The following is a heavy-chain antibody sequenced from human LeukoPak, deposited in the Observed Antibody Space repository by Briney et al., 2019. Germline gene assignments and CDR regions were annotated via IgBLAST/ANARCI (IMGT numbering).Heavy chain of an antibody. CDR1: GFTLSSYW. D-gene: IGHD6-19*01. V-gene: IGHV3-23*01. J-gene: IGHJ4*02. CDR3: AKESSGWYYFDY. CDR2: ISGSGGST. Sequence: PGGSLRLSCAASGFTLSSYWMSWVRQAPGKGLEWVSAISGSGGSTYYADSVKGRFTISRDNSKNTLYLQMNSLRAEDTAVYYCAKESSGWYYFDYWGQGTLVTVSS.